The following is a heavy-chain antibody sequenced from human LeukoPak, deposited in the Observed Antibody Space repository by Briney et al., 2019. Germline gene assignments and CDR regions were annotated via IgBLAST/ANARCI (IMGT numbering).Heavy chain of an antibody. CDR1: GGSFSGYY. D-gene: IGHD6-19*01. Sequence: SETLSLTCAVYGGSFSGYYWSWIRQPPGKGLEWIGEINHSGSTNYNPSLESRVTISVDTSKNQFSLKLSSVTAADTAVYYCARRVEGLVRFYYFDYWGQGTLVTVSS. V-gene: IGHV4-34*01. CDR2: INHSGST. CDR3: ARRVEGLVRFYYFDY. J-gene: IGHJ4*02.